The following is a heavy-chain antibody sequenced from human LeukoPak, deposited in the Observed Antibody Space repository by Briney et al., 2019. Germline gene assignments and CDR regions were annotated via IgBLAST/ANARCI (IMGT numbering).Heavy chain of an antibody. Sequence: GASVKVSCKASGYTFTSYYIHWVRQAPGQGLEWMGWINPNSGGTNCAQKFQGRVTMTRDTSISTTYMELSGLRSDDTAVYYCARPRAAAGTTSTFDIWGQGTLVTVSS. J-gene: IGHJ3*02. D-gene: IGHD6-13*01. CDR2: INPNSGGT. CDR1: GYTFTSYY. V-gene: IGHV1-2*02. CDR3: ARPRAAAGTTSTFDI.